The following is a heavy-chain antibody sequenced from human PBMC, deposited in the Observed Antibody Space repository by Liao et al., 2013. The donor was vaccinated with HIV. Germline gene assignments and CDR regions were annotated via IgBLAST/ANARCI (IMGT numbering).Heavy chain of an antibody. CDR2: IYYSGST. CDR3: ARDCGPSYYELWSGYYPRYLFDY. J-gene: IGHJ4*02. V-gene: IGHV4-39*07. D-gene: IGHD3-3*01. Sequence: QLQLQESGPGLVKPSETLSLICTVSGGSISSSSDYWGWIRQPPGRGLEWIGTIYYSGSTYYNPSLKSRVTISVDTSKNQFSLKLSSVTAADTAVYFCARDCGPSYYELWSGYYPRYLFDYWSQGTLVTVSS. CDR1: GGSISSSSDY.